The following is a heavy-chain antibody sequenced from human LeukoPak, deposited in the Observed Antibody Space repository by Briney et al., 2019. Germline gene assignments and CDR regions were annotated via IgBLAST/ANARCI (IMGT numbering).Heavy chain of an antibody. V-gene: IGHV1-2*02. CDR1: GYTFTSYY. Sequence: ASVKVSCKASGYTFTSYYIHWVRQAPGQGLEWMGWINPNSGGTNYPQKFQGRVTMTRDTSISTAYMELSRLRSDDTAVYYCARDEANYYGSGSYFDYWGQGTLVTVSS. D-gene: IGHD3-10*01. J-gene: IGHJ4*02. CDR3: ARDEANYYGSGSYFDY. CDR2: INPNSGGT.